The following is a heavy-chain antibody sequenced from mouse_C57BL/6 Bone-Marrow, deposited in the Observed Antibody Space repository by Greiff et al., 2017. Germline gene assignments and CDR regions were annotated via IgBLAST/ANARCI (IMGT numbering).Heavy chain of an antibody. J-gene: IGHJ4*01. V-gene: IGHV15-2*01. Sequence: SGSELRSPGSSVKLSCKASDSEVFPIAYMSWVRQQPGHGFEWIGGILPSIGRTIYGAKFEDKATVDADTLSNTAYLELNSLTSEDSAIYYCARNYYGSRGYYAMDYWGQGTSVTVSS. D-gene: IGHD1-1*01. CDR1: DSEVFPIAY. CDR2: ILPSIGRT. CDR3: ARNYYGSRGYYAMDY.